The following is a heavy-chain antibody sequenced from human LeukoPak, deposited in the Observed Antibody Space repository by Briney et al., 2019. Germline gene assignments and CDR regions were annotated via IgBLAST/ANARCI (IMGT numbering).Heavy chain of an antibody. CDR1: GFTFSSYG. CDR2: ISYDGGNK. D-gene: IGHD6-13*01. Sequence: GGSLRLSCAASGFTFSSYGMHWVRQAPGKGLEWVAVISYDGGNKYYADSVKGRFTISRDNSKNTLYLQMNSLRAEDTAVYYCAKDTRAGIAAAWGQGTLVTVSS. V-gene: IGHV3-30*18. J-gene: IGHJ4*02. CDR3: AKDTRAGIAAA.